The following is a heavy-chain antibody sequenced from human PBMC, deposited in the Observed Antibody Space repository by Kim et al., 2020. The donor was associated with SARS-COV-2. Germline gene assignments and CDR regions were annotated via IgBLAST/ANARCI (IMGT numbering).Heavy chain of an antibody. J-gene: IGHJ6*02. V-gene: IGHV5-10-1*01. CDR3: ARLGSYYYYYGMDV. D-gene: IGHD2-2*03. Sequence: SPSFQGPVTISADKSISTAYLQWSSLKASDTAMYYCARLGSYYYYYGMDVWGQGTTVTVSS.